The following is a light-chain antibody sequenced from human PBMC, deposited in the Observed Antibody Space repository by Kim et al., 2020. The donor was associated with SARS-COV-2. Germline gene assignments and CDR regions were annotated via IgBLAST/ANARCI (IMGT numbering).Light chain of an antibody. CDR2: DAS. V-gene: IGKV3-20*01. J-gene: IGKJ1*01. CDR1: QTVNYNY. Sequence: EIVLTQSPGTLSMSPGERATLSCRASQTVNYNYLAWYQHKPGQAPSLLIHDASSSATGIPDRFSGSGSGAVFTLTISRLEPEDVAVYCCQHYSRPAAFGQGTKVDIK. CDR3: QHYSRPAA.